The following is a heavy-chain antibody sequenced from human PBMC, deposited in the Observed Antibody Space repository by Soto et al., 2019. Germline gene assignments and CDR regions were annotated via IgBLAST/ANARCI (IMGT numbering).Heavy chain of an antibody. D-gene: IGHD5-12*01. J-gene: IGHJ4*02. CDR1: GGSINDYY. CDR2: IYTSGST. CDR3: ARERREEIHDGYDLDC. V-gene: IGHV4-4*07. Sequence: QVQLQESGPGLVKPSETLSLTCTVSGGSINDYYWGWIRQPAGKVLEWIGRIYTSGSTDYNPSLNSRVTISIDTSKNQFYLKVTSMTAADTAVYYCARERREEIHDGYDLDCWGQGTLVTVSS.